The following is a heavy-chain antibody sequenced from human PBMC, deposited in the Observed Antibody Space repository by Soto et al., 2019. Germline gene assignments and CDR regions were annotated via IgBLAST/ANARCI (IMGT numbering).Heavy chain of an antibody. CDR1: GYTFTSYD. CDR3: ARLYCSSTSCYRDY. D-gene: IGHD2-2*01. CDR2: MNPNSGNT. Sequence: GAPLKVSCKASGYTFTSYDSNWRRQATGQGLEWMGWMNPNSGNTGYAQKFQGRVTMTRNTSISTAYMELSSLRSEDTAVYYCARLYCSSTSCYRDYWGQGTLVTVSS. J-gene: IGHJ4*02. V-gene: IGHV1-8*01.